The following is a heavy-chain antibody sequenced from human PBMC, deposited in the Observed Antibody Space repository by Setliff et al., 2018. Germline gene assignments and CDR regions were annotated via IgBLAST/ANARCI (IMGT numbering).Heavy chain of an antibody. CDR2: ISSNGGST. V-gene: IGHV3-64D*09. Sequence: GGSLRLSCSASGFTFSSYAMHWVRQAPGKGLEYVSAISSNGGSTYYADSVKGRFTISRDNSKNTLYLQMSSLRAEDTAVYYCVKFGMGRYYNFWSGRNYYYYYYMDVWGKGTTVTVSS. J-gene: IGHJ6*03. D-gene: IGHD3-3*01. CDR1: GFTFSSYA. CDR3: VKFGMGRYYNFWSGRNYYYYYYMDV.